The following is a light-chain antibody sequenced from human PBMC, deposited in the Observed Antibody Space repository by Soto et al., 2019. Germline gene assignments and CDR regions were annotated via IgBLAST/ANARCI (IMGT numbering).Light chain of an antibody. V-gene: IGKV1-39*01. J-gene: IGKJ5*01. CDR1: QSISSY. CDR3: QQRSNWPPIT. CDR2: AAS. Sequence: IQMTQSPSSLSGSVGDRVTITGRASQSISSYLNWYQQKPGKAPKLLIYAASSLQSGVPSRFSGSGSGTDFTLTISSLQPEDFAVYYCQQRSNWPPITFGQGTRLEI.